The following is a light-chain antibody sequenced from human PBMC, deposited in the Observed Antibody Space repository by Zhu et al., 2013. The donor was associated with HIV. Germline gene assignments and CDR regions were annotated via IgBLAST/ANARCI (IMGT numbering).Light chain of an antibody. V-gene: IGKV3-20*01. J-gene: IGKJ2*01. CDR2: GAS. CDR3: HQYANSPYN. CDR1: QSVANS. Sequence: EIVMTQSPATLSVSPGERATLSCRASQSVANSLAWYQQKPGQAPTLLIYGASSRATGVPDRFSGSGSGTDFTLTISRLDPEDFAVYYCHQYANSPYNFGQGTRVEIK.